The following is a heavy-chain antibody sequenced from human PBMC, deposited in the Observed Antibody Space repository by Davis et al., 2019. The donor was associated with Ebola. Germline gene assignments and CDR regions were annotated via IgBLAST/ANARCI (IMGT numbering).Heavy chain of an antibody. V-gene: IGHV5-51*01. CDR3: ARITYFYDTGGLDY. CDR1: GYSFTSYW. J-gene: IGHJ4*02. CDR2: IYPGDSDT. D-gene: IGHD3-22*01. Sequence: ESLKISCKCPGYSFTSYWIGWVRLMPGRGLEWMRIIYPGDSDTRYTPSFQGQVTISADKSITTAYLQWSSLKASDTAMYYCARITYFYDTGGLDYWGQGTLVTVSS.